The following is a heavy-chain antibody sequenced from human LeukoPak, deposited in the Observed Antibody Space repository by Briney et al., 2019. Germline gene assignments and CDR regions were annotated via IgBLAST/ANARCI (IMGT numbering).Heavy chain of an antibody. J-gene: IGHJ6*03. D-gene: IGHD6-19*01. Sequence: SETLSLTCTVSGGSISSYYWSWIRQPPGKGLEWIGYIYCSGSTNYNPSLKSRVTISVDTSKNQFSLKLSSVTAADTAVYYCAREPVAGYYYYMDVWGKGATVTVSS. CDR1: GGSISSYY. V-gene: IGHV4-59*01. CDR2: IYCSGST. CDR3: AREPVAGYYYYMDV.